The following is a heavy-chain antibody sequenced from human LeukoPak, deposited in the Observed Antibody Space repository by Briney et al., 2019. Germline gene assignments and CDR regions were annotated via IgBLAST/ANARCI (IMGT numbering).Heavy chain of an antibody. D-gene: IGHD3-22*01. Sequence: GGSLRLSCAASGFTFSSYAMHWVRQAPGKGLEYVSAISSNGGSTYYANSVKGRFTISRDNSKNTLYLQMGSLRAEDMAVYYCWESDYYNSSGFFFDYWGHGTLVTVSS. CDR3: WESDYYNSSGFFFDY. CDR1: GFTFSSYA. J-gene: IGHJ4*01. V-gene: IGHV3-64*01. CDR2: ISSNGGST.